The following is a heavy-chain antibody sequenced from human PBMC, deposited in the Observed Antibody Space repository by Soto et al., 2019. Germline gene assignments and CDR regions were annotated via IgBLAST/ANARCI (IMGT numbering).Heavy chain of an antibody. J-gene: IGHJ3*02. D-gene: IGHD3-22*01. CDR1: GGTFSSYA. V-gene: IGHV1-69*01. CDR2: IIPIFGTA. Sequence: QVQLVQSGAEVQKPGSSVKVSCKASGGTFSSYAISWVRQAPGQGLEWMGGIIPIFGTANYAQKFQGRVTITADESTSTAYMELSSLRSEDTAVYYCARAYYYDSSGYLGHDAFDIWGQGTMVTVSS. CDR3: ARAYYYDSSGYLGHDAFDI.